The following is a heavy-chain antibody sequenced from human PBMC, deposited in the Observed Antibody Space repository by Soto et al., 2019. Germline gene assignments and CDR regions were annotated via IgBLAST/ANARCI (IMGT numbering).Heavy chain of an antibody. CDR2: IIPIFGTA. D-gene: IGHD3-10*01. CDR1: GGTFSSYA. CDR3: ARRPITVVRGSSTDNWFDP. J-gene: IGHJ5*02. V-gene: IGHV1-69*01. Sequence: QVQLVQSGAAVKKPGSSVKVSCKASGGTFSSYAISWVRQAPGQGLEWMGGIIPIFGTANYAQKFQGRVTITEDESTSTADMELSSLRSEYTAVYYCARRPITVVRGSSTDNWFDPWGQGTLVTVSS.